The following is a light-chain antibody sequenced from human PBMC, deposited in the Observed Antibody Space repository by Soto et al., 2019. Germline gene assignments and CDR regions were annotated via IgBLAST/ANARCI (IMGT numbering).Light chain of an antibody. CDR1: QSVSTN. Sequence: IVVAQSPVTLSVSPGERATLSCRASQSVSTNLAWYQQKPGQAPRVLIYGASTRATNIPARFSGSGSGTDFTLTISSLQSEDFAIYYCQQYNSRPRTFGQGTKVDIK. CDR2: GAS. CDR3: QQYNSRPRT. V-gene: IGKV3-15*01. J-gene: IGKJ1*01.